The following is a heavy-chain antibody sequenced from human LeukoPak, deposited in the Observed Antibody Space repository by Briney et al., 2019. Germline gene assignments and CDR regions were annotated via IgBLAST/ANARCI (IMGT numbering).Heavy chain of an antibody. CDR1: GFTFSDYY. D-gene: IGHD6-13*01. V-gene: IGHV3-11*01. CDR2: IGGSGNTI. Sequence: PGGSLRLSCAASGFTFSDYYMNWIRQAPGKGREWVSYIGGSGNTIYQADSVKGRFTISRDNAKNSLFLQMNSLRADDTAVYYCARDLEQQMVLGRFDPWGQGTLVIVSS. J-gene: IGHJ5*02. CDR3: ARDLEQQMVLGRFDP.